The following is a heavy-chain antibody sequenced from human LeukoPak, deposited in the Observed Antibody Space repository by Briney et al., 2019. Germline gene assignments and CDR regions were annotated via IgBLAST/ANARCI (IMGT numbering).Heavy chain of an antibody. J-gene: IGHJ5*02. V-gene: IGHV3-21*01. Sequence: PGGTLRLSCAASGFTFSNYGMNWVRQAPGKGLEWVSSISSSSSYIYYADSVKGRFTISRDNAKNSLYLQMNSLRAEDTAVYYCARESGDGYNPRFDPWGQGTLVTVSS. CDR1: GFTFSNYG. D-gene: IGHD5-24*01. CDR3: ARESGDGYNPRFDP. CDR2: ISSSSSYI.